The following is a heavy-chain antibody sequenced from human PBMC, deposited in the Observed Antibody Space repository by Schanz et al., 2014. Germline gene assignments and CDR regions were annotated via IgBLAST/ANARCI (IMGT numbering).Heavy chain of an antibody. V-gene: IGHV3-30*02. CDR3: AREGQYYYDSTDYFDY. D-gene: IGHD3-22*01. J-gene: IGHJ4*02. CDR1: RFTFSSYG. CDR2: IRHDGSKN. Sequence: QVQLVESGGGVVQPGGSLRLSCAASRFTFSSYGMHWVRQAPGEGLEWVAFIRHDGSKNYYADSVKGRFTISRDNSKNTLYLQMNSLRAEDTAVYYCAREGQYYYDSTDYFDYWGQGTLVTVSS.